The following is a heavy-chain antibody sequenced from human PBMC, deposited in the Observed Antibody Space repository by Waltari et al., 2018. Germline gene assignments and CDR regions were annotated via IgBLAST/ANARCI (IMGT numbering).Heavy chain of an antibody. Sequence: QVQLQESGPGLVKPSETLSLTCAVSGYSISSGYYWGWIRQPPGKGLEWIGSIYHSGRTYYNPSLKSRVTISVDTSKNQFSLKLSSVTAADTAVYYCARWQLVRGGFDYWGQGTLVTVSS. V-gene: IGHV4-38-2*01. CDR2: IYHSGRT. J-gene: IGHJ4*02. CDR1: GYSISSGYY. D-gene: IGHD6-6*01. CDR3: ARWQLVRGGFDY.